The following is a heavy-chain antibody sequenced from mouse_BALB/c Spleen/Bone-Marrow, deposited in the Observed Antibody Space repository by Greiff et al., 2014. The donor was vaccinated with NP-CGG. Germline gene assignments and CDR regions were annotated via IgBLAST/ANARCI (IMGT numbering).Heavy chain of an antibody. Sequence: EVQLQQSGGGLVQPGGSLKLSCAASGFDFSRYWMTWVRQAPGKGLEWIEEINPDSSTINYTPSLKDKFIISRDNAKNTLYLQMSKVRSEDTALYYCARNGYYGWIAYWGRGTLVTVSA. D-gene: IGHD2-3*01. CDR1: GFDFSRYW. CDR2: INPDSSTI. V-gene: IGHV4-1*02. CDR3: ARNGYYGWIAY. J-gene: IGHJ3*01.